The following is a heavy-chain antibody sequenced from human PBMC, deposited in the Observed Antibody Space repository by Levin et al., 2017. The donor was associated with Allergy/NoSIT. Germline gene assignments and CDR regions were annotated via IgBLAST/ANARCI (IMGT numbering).Heavy chain of an antibody. D-gene: IGHD2-2*01. CDR1: GFTFSSYG. V-gene: IGHV3-30*18. CDR3: AKSLQYQLLSAYFQHYGMDV. J-gene: IGHJ6*02. CDR2: ISYDGSDK. Sequence: GESLKISCAASGFTFSSYGMHWVRQAPGKGLEWVAVISYDGSDKYYADSVKGRFTISRDNSKNTLYLQMNSLRAEDTAVYYCAKSLQYQLLSAYFQHYGMDVWGQGTMVTVSS.